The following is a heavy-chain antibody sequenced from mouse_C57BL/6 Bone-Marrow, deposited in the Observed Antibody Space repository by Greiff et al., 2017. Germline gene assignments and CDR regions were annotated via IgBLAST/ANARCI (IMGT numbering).Heavy chain of an antibody. CDR1: GYSITSGYY. CDR3: ARGGYYGNYDYAMDY. D-gene: IGHD2-1*01. Sequence: EVKLQESGPGLVKPSQSLSLTCSVTGYSITSGYYWNWIRQFPGNKLEWMGYISYVGSNYYNPFLKNRISITRDTSKNQFFLKLNSVTTEDTATYYGARGGYYGNYDYAMDYWGQGTSVTVSS. J-gene: IGHJ4*01. V-gene: IGHV3-6*01. CDR2: ISYVGSN.